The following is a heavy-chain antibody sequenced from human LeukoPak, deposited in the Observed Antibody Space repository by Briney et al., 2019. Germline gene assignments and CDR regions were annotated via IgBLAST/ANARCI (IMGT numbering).Heavy chain of an antibody. CDR3: IILTLVTAPRHYMDV. J-gene: IGHJ6*03. D-gene: IGHD2-21*02. CDR2: IHPHGSEE. V-gene: IGHV3-7*01. CDR1: GFTFSRFW. Sequence: PGGSLRLSRAASGFTFSRFWMTWVRQAPGEGLEWVANIHPHGSEEYYVDSVKGRFTISRDNAKNSLYLQMDSLRAEDTAVYYCIILTLVTAPRHYMDVWGKGTTVTVSS.